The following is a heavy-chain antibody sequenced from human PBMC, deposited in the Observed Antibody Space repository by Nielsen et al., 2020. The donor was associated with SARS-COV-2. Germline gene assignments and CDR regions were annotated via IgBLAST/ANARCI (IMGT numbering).Heavy chain of an antibody. V-gene: IGHV3-48*04. CDR3: ARNDFWSGYYSDV. CDR2: ISSSGSTI. J-gene: IGHJ6*02. CDR1: GFTFRNYP. Sequence: GESLKISCEASGFTFRNYPLNWVRQAPGKGLEWVSYISSSGSTIYYADSVKGRFTISRDNAKNSLYLQMNSLRAEDTAVYYCARNDFWSGYYSDVWGQGTTVTVSS. D-gene: IGHD3-3*01.